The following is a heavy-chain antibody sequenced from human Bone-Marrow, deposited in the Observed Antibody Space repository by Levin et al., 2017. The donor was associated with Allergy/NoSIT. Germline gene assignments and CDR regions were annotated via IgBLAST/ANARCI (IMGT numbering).Heavy chain of an antibody. Sequence: GGSLRLSCAASGFTFSSSVMTWVRQAPGKGLEWVSSISTSGSTYYAESVEGRFTISRDNSKNTLFLQVESLSAEDTAVYYCATDATQWPAIGDHWGQGTLVVVSS. V-gene: IGHV3-23*01. CDR2: ISTSGST. CDR3: ATDATQWPAIGDH. CDR1: GFTFSSSV. J-gene: IGHJ1*01. D-gene: IGHD6-19*01.